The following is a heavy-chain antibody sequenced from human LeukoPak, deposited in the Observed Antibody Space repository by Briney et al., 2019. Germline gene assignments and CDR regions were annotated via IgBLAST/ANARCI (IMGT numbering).Heavy chain of an antibody. CDR2: ISACNGNT. Sequence: ASVKVSCKASGCTLTSYGISWVRQAPGQGLEWMGWISACNGNTNYAQKLQGRVTMTTDTSTSTAYMELRSLRSDDTAVYYCARDLRFLEWLFMDVWGQGTTVTVSS. CDR3: ARDLRFLEWLFMDV. V-gene: IGHV1-18*01. J-gene: IGHJ6*02. CDR1: GCTLTSYG. D-gene: IGHD3-3*01.